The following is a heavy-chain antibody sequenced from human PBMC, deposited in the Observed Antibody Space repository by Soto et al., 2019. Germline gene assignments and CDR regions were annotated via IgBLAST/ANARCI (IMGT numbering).Heavy chain of an antibody. J-gene: IGHJ4*02. CDR3: ARDKITGLFDY. D-gene: IGHD2-8*02. V-gene: IGHV4-34*01. CDR2: INHSGST. CDR1: GGSFSGYS. Sequence: QVQLQQWGAGLLKPSETLSLTCAVYGGSFSGYSWTWIRQPPGTGLEWIGEINHSGSTNYNPSLKSRVTISVDTSKNQFSLKRTSVTAADTDVYYCARDKITGLFDYWGQGALVTVSS.